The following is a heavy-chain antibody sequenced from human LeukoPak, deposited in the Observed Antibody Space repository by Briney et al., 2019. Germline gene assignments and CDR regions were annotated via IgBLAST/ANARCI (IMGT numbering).Heavy chain of an antibody. D-gene: IGHD2-15*01. V-gene: IGHV3-23*01. CDR2: ISAGGGST. Sequence: GGSLRLSCAASGFTFSSYAMNWVRQAPGKGLEWVSTISAGGGSTYYADSVKGRFTISRDDSKNTLDLQMHSLRAEDTALYYCARDYCSGGSCYLFDYWGQGTLVTVSS. CDR1: GFTFSSYA. CDR3: ARDYCSGGSCYLFDY. J-gene: IGHJ4*02.